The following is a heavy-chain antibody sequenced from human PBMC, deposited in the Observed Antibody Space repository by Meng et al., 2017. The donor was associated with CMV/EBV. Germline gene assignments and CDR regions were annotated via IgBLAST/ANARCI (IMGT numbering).Heavy chain of an antibody. Sequence: GSLRLSCAVYGGSFSGYYWSWIRQPPGKGLEWIGEINHSGSTNYNPSLKSRVTISVDTSKNQFSLKLSSVTAADTAVYYCARYGMGAPAFGDYYYYGMDVWGQGTTVTSP. J-gene: IGHJ6*02. V-gene: IGHV4-34*01. CDR2: INHSGST. D-gene: IGHD2-2*01. CDR1: GGSFSGYY. CDR3: ARYGMGAPAFGDYYYYGMDV.